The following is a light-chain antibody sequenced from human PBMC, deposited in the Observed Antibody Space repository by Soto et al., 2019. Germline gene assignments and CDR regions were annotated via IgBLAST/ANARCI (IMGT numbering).Light chain of an antibody. V-gene: IGKV1-39*01. Sequence: DIQMTQYPSSLSASVGDRVTITCRASQSISSYLNWYQQKPGKAPKLLIYAASSLQSGVPSRFSGSGSGTDFTLTISSLQPEDFATYYCQQSYRMYTFGQGTKLEIK. J-gene: IGKJ2*01. CDR1: QSISSY. CDR3: QQSYRMYT. CDR2: AAS.